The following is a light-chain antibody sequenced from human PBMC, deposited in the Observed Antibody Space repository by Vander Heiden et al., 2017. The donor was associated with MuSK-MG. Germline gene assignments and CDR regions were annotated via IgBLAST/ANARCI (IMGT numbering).Light chain of an antibody. V-gene: IGKV1-39*01. CDR3: QQSYNSPYT. CDR2: AAF. J-gene: IGKJ2*01. CDR1: QSISTY. Sequence: DIQMTQSPSSLSASVGDRVIFTCRASQSISTYLNWYQQKPGKAPKLVVYAAFRLQSGVPSRLSASGSGTEFTLTISSLQPEDFATYYCQQSYNSPYTFGPGTKVEI.